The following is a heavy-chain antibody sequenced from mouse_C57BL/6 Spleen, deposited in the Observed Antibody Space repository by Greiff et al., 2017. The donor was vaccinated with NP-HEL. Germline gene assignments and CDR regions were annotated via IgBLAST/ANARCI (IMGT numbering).Heavy chain of an antibody. CDR1: GFNIKDDY. J-gene: IGHJ1*03. CDR2: IDPENGDT. V-gene: IGHV14-4*01. Sequence: VQLKESGAELVRPGASVKLSCTASGFNIKDDYMHWVKQRPEQGLEWIGWIDPENGDTEYASKFQGKATITADTSSNTAYLQLSSLTSEDTAVYYCTTNRFITTVVATNFDVWGTGTTVTVSS. D-gene: IGHD1-1*01. CDR3: TTNRFITTVVATNFDV.